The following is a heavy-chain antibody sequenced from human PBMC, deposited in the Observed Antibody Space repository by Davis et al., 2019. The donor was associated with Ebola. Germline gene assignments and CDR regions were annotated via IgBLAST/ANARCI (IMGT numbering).Heavy chain of an antibody. J-gene: IGHJ6*04. CDR2: IYYSGST. Sequence: PSETLSLTCTVSGGSISSYYWSWIRQPPGKGLEWIGYIYYSGSTNYNPSLKSRVTISVDTSKNQFSLKLSSVTAADTAVYYCARGIAAASMDVWGKGTTVTVSS. V-gene: IGHV4-59*12. CDR3: ARGIAAASMDV. D-gene: IGHD6-13*01. CDR1: GGSISSYY.